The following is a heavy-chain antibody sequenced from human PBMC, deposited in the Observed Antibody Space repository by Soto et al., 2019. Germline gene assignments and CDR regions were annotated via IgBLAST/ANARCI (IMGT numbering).Heavy chain of an antibody. CDR3: ATISSPYDY. CDR1: EFTFSSYW. Sequence: PLVESGGGLVQPGGSLRLSCAASEFTFSSYWMSWVRQAPGKGLEWVANIKQDGSEKYYVDSVKGRFTISRDNAKNSVYLQMNSLRAEDTALYYCATISSPYDYWGQGTLVTVSS. J-gene: IGHJ4*02. CDR2: IKQDGSEK. D-gene: IGHD6-13*01. V-gene: IGHV3-7*02.